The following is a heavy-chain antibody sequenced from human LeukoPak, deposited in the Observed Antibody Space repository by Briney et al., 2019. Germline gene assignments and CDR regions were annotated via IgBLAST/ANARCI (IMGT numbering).Heavy chain of an antibody. Sequence: RASVKVSCKASGYTFTSYGISWVRQAPGQGLEWMGWISAYNGNTNYAQKLQGRVTMTTDTSTSTAYMELRSLRSDDTAVYYCAGRARGYSCGPGYHYYGMDVWGQGTTVTVS. J-gene: IGHJ6*02. D-gene: IGHD5-18*01. V-gene: IGHV1-18*01. CDR3: AGRARGYSCGPGYHYYGMDV. CDR1: GYTFTSYG. CDR2: ISAYNGNT.